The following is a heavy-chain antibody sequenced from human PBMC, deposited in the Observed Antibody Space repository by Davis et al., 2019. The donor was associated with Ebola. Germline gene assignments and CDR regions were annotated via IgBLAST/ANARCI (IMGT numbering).Heavy chain of an antibody. Sequence: AASVKVSCKASGGTFYSYGITWVRQAPGQGLEWVGGIIPRIARENYAKKFQGSVTISADESTNTAYMELSSLRSEDTAVYYCARHEVGFWSGYGVNWFDPWGQGTLVTVSS. CDR3: ARHEVGFWSGYGVNWFDP. V-gene: IGHV1-69*13. D-gene: IGHD3-3*01. J-gene: IGHJ5*02. CDR2: IIPRIARE. CDR1: GGTFYSYG.